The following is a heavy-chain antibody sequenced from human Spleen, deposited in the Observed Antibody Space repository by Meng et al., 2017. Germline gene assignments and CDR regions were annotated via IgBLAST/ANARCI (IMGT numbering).Heavy chain of an antibody. D-gene: IGHD4-11*01. CDR1: GGSFSGYY. CDR3: ARGPTTMAHDFDY. J-gene: IGHJ4*02. CDR2: NKHSGST. V-gene: IGHV4-34*01. Sequence: VHLQQLDAGLLKPSETLSPTCACYGGSFSGYYWSWIRQPPGKGLEWIGENKHSGSTNYNPCLESRATISVDTSQNNLSLKLSSVTAADSAVYYCARGPTTMAHDFDYWGQGTLVTVSS.